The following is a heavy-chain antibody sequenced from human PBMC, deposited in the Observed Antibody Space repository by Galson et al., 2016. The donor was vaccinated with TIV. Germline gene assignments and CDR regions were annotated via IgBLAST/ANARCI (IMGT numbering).Heavy chain of an antibody. D-gene: IGHD1-26*01. Sequence: SLRLSCAASGFTFSNYALYWVRQAPGKGLEWVTIISYDGSKKFYADSVMGRFTISRDDSKHTLFLQMNSLRPEDTTVYYCARDHAMYSGIYFGRGYYYYGMAVWGQGTTVTVSS. J-gene: IGHJ6*02. CDR1: GFTFSNYA. V-gene: IGHV3-30*01. CDR3: ARDHAMYSGIYFGRGYYYYGMAV. CDR2: ISYDGSKK.